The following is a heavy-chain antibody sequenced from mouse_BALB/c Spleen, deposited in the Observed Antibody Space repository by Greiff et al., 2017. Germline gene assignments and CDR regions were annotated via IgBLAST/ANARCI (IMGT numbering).Heavy chain of an antibody. D-gene: IGHD2-14*01. Sequence: EVKLVESGGGLVKPGGSLKLSCAASGFTFSDYYMYWVRQTPEKRLEWVATISDGGSYTYYPDSVKGRFTISRDNAKNNLYLQMSSLKSEDTAMYYCARDGYRYDGVYAMDYWGQGTSVTVSS. CDR3: ARDGYRYDGVYAMDY. J-gene: IGHJ4*01. CDR1: GFTFSDYY. CDR2: ISDGGSYT. V-gene: IGHV5-4*02.